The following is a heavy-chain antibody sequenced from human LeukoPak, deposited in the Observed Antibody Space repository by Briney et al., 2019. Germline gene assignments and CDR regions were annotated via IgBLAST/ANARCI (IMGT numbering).Heavy chain of an antibody. J-gene: IGHJ4*02. CDR3: AREFAGESYFDY. CDR2: ITNSRSYI. D-gene: IGHD3-10*01. CDR1: GGSISGSSYY. Sequence: PSETLSLTCTVSGGSISGSSYYWGWIRQAPGKGLEWVSSITNSRSYIYYADSMKGRFTISRDNAKNSLYLQMNSLRAEDTAVYYCAREFAGESYFDYWGQGTLVIVSS. V-gene: IGHV3-21*01.